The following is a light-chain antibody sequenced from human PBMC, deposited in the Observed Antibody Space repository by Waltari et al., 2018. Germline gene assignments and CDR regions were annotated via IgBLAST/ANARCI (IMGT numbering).Light chain of an antibody. J-gene: IGKJ1*01. CDR3: QHYLRLPVT. Sequence: EIVLPPSPGTLSLSPGESATLPCRTNQSVTRALAWYQQKPAQAPRLLIYGASNRATGIPDRFSGSGSETDFSLTISSLEPEDFAVYYCQHYLRLPVTFGQGTKVEVK. V-gene: IGKV3-20*01. CDR2: GAS. CDR1: QSVTRA.